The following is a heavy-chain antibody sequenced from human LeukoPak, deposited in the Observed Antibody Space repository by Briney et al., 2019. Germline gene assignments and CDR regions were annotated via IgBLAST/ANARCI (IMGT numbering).Heavy chain of an antibody. CDR3: AKGAAGGSGSYYKGSYYYYVMYV. D-gene: IGHD3-10*01. Sequence: GGSLRLSCAAYGFTFSSYGLHWVRQAPGKGLEWVAVISYDGSNKYYADSVKGRFTISRDNSKNTLYLQMNSLRAEDTAVYYCAKGAAGGSGSYYKGSYYYYVMYVWGQGTTVTVSS. CDR1: GFTFSSYG. V-gene: IGHV3-30*18. J-gene: IGHJ6*02. CDR2: ISYDGSNK.